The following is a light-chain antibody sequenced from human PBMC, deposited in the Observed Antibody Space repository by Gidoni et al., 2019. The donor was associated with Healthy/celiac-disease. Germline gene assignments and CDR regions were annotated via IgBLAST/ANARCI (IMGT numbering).Light chain of an antibody. J-gene: IGLJ2*01. V-gene: IGLV2-14*01. CDR1: SKAVGGYNY. Sequence: QSALTQPASVSGSPGQSITIACTGTSKAVGGYNYVYWYQQHPGKAPKLMIYDVSNRPSGVSNRFSGSKSGNTASLTISGLQAEDEADYYCSSYTSSSTDVVFGGGTKLTVL. CDR2: DVS. CDR3: SSYTSSSTDVV.